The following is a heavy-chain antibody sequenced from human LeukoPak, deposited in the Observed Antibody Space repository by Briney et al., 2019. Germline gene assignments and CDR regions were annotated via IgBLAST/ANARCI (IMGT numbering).Heavy chain of an antibody. Sequence: SETLSLTCAVSGGSIIDDHYYWGWIRQPPGKGLEWIGTIYYSGRSYYNPSLTSRVTMSADTSKNQFSLRLNSVTAADTAVYYCARQRGQAGDPVGYWGQGTLVTVSS. D-gene: IGHD2-21*02. V-gene: IGHV4-39*07. CDR2: IYYSGRS. CDR1: GGSIIDDHYY. CDR3: ARQRGQAGDPVGY. J-gene: IGHJ4*02.